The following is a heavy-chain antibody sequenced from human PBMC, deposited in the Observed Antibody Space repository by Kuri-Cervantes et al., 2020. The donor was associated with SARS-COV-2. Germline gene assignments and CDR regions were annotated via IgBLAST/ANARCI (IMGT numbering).Heavy chain of an antibody. J-gene: IGHJ4*02. CDR3: ARHGTGYDFWSGYYGEDY. CDR1: GGSFSCYY. CDR2: INHSGST. Sequence: TLSLTCSVYGGSFSCYYWSWIRQPPGKGLEWIGEINHSGSTNYNPSLKSRVTISVDTSKNQFSLKLSSVTAADTAVYYCARHGTGYDFWSGYYGEDYWGQGTLVTVSS. V-gene: IGHV4-34*01. D-gene: IGHD3-3*01.